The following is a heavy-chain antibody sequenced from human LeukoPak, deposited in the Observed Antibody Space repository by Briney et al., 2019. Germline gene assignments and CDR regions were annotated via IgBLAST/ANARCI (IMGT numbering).Heavy chain of an antibody. CDR1: GGSICSYY. J-gene: IGHJ4*02. D-gene: IGHD6-6*01. Sequence: PSETLSLTCTVSGGSICSYYWSWIRQPPGKGLEWIGYIYYSVSTNYNPSLKSRVTISVDTSKNQFSLKLTSVTAADTAVYYCARRMYGSSFDYWGQGTLVTVSS. V-gene: IGHV4-59*08. CDR3: ARRMYGSSFDY. CDR2: IYYSVST.